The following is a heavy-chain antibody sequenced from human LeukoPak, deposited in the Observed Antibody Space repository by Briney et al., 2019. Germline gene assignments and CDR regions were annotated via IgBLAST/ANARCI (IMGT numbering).Heavy chain of an antibody. D-gene: IGHD3-16*01. CDR3: GGGGGGGGGGWGGGGW. CDR2: INPSGGST. J-gene: IGHJ4*02. Sequence: GASVKVSCKASGYTFTSYCMHWVRQAPGQGLEWMGIINPSGGSTSYAQKFQGRVTMTRDTSTSTVYMELRSLRSDDTAVYYCGGGGGGGGGGWGGGGWWGQGTLVTVSS. CDR1: GYTFTSYC. V-gene: IGHV1-46*01.